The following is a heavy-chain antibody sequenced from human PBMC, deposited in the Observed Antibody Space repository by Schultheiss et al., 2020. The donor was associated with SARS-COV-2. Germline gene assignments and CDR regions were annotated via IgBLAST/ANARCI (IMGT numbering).Heavy chain of an antibody. V-gene: IGHV3-21*04. CDR1: GFTFSSYA. CDR2: ISSTDNYM. CDR3: ARGYFDWFPKNYYYYYGMDV. J-gene: IGHJ6*02. Sequence: GGSLRLSCAASGFTFSSYAMSWVRQAPGKGLEWVSSISSTDNYMYYADSVKGRFTISRDNSKNTLYLQMNSLRAEDTAVYYCARGYFDWFPKNYYYYYGMDVWGQGTTVTVSS. D-gene: IGHD3-9*01.